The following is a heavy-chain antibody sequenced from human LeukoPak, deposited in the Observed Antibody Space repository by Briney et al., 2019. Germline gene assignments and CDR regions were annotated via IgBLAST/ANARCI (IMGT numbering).Heavy chain of an antibody. CDR3: AKDPDDYFDY. J-gene: IGHJ4*02. CDR2: MNPHSGNT. CDR1: GYTFTSYD. Sequence: GASVKVSCKASGYTFTSYDINRVRQATGQGHEWMGWMNPHSGNTGYAQKFQGRVTITRNTSISTAYMKLSSLRSEDTAVDYCAKDPDDYFDYWGQGTLVTVSS. D-gene: IGHD1-14*01. V-gene: IGHV1-8*03.